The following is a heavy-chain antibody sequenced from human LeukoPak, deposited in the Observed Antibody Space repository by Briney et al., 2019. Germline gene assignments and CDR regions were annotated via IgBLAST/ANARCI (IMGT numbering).Heavy chain of an antibody. CDR2: IMKDGSEK. D-gene: IGHD3-16*01. V-gene: IGHV3-7*01. J-gene: IGHJ5*02. CDR1: GFILYDYA. CDR3: ARVVLGIQSWLDP. Sequence: GGSLRLSCAVSGFILYDYAMSWVRQAPGRGLEWVANIMKDGSEKYYVDSVKGRFTISRENANKLLYLQMNSPRAEDTAVYYCARVVLGIQSWLDPWGQGTLVTVSS.